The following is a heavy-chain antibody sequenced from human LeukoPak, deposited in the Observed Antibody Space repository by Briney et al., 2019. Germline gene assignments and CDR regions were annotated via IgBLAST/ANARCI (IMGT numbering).Heavy chain of an antibody. CDR3: ARDQGRYSDSTAGTFDI. D-gene: IGHD3-22*01. CDR2: VSASSTYI. Sequence: GGSLRLSCAASGFTFSTSNMNWVRQAPGKGLEWVSSVSASSTYIYYADSMKGRFTISRDNAKNSLYLQMNSLRAEDTAVYYCARDQGRYSDSTAGTFDIWGQGTLVTVSS. CDR1: GFTFSTSN. V-gene: IGHV3-21*01. J-gene: IGHJ3*02.